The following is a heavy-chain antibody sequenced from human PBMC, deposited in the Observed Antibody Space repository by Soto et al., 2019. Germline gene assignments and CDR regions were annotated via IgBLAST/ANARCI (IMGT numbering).Heavy chain of an antibody. Sequence: EVQLVESGGVVAQPGGSLRLSCAASGFPFDDYAMHWVRQAPGKGLEWVSLITWDGGTTYYADSVKGRFTISRDNSKNSLYLQMNSLRAEDTAFDYCAKGGGYTYGLFDSWGQGTLVTVSS. CDR1: GFPFDDYA. J-gene: IGHJ4*02. CDR2: ITWDGGTT. V-gene: IGHV3-43D*04. CDR3: AKGGGYTYGLFDS. D-gene: IGHD5-18*01.